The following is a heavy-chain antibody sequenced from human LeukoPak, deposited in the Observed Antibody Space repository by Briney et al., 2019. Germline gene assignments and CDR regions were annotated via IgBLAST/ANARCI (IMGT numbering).Heavy chain of an antibody. CDR2: INPTGTTT. D-gene: IGHD3-10*01. Sequence: ASVKVSCKASGCTFINNWMHWVRQAPGQGLEWVGLINPTGTTTLYAQKFQGRVTMTTDTSTSTAYMELRSLGSDDTAVYYCARDKTQIWFGEGLWYFDYWGQGTLVTVSS. V-gene: IGHV1-46*01. J-gene: IGHJ4*02. CDR1: GCTFINNW. CDR3: ARDKTQIWFGEGLWYFDY.